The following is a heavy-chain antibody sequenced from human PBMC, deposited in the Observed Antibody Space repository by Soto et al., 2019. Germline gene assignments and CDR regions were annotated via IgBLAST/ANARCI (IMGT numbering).Heavy chain of an antibody. Sequence: SETLSLTCTVSGGSISSYYWSWIRQPPGKGLEWIGYIYHSGSTYYNPSLKSRVTISVDRSKNQFSLKLSSVTAADTAVYYCARGTPFGRWGQGTLVTVSS. J-gene: IGHJ4*02. V-gene: IGHV4-59*12. D-gene: IGHD3-3*01. CDR2: IYHSGST. CDR1: GGSISSYY. CDR3: ARGTPFGR.